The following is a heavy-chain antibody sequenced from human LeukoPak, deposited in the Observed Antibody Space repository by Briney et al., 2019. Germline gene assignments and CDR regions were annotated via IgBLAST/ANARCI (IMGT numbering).Heavy chain of an antibody. CDR3: ARDLYSSSWYRDFDY. CDR2: ISAYNGNT. Sequence: ASVKASCKASGYTFTSYGISWVRQAPGQGLEWMGWISAYNGNTNYAQKLQGRVTMTTDTSTSTAYMELRSLRADDTAVYYCARDLYSSSWYRDFDYWGQGTLVTVSS. V-gene: IGHV1-18*01. D-gene: IGHD6-13*01. CDR1: GYTFTSYG. J-gene: IGHJ4*02.